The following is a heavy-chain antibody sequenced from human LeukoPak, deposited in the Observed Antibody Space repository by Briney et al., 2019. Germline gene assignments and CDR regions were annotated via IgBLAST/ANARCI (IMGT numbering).Heavy chain of an antibody. V-gene: IGHV3-7*03. CDR1: GFTFSSYA. CDR2: IKHDGSEK. Sequence: GGSLRLSCAASGFTFSSYAMSWVRQAPGKGLEWVANIKHDGSEKNYVDSVKGRFTISRDNAKNSLYLQMNSLRAEDTAVYYCATPLDYYDRSDSHQGGDWGQGTLVTVSS. CDR3: ATPLDYYDRSDSHQGGD. J-gene: IGHJ4*02. D-gene: IGHD3-22*01.